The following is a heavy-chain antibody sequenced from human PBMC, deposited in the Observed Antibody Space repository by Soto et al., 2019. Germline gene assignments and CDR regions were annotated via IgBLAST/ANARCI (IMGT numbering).Heavy chain of an antibody. CDR3: ARFAKGYCSGGSCYSYYFDY. D-gene: IGHD2-15*01. CDR2: IYYSGST. Sequence: PSETLSLTCTVSGGSISSYYWSWIRQPPGKGLEWIGYIYYSGSTNYNPSLKSRVTISVDTSKNQFSLKLSSVTAADTAVYYCARFAKGYCSGGSCYSYYFDYWGQGTLVTVS. CDR1: GGSISSYY. V-gene: IGHV4-59*01. J-gene: IGHJ4*02.